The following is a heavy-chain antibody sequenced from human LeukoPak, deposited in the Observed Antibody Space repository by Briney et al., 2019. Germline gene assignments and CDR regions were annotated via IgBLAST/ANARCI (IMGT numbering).Heavy chain of an antibody. CDR2: ISGSGAGT. Sequence: GGSLRLSCAASGFTFSSYAMSWVRQAPGKGLKWVSTISGSGAGTYYADSVKGRFTISRDDSKNTLYLQMNSLRAEDTAVYYCARDLVVNYYYYYGMDVWGQGTTVTVSS. D-gene: IGHD2-15*01. V-gene: IGHV3-23*01. CDR3: ARDLVVNYYYYYGMDV. J-gene: IGHJ6*02. CDR1: GFTFSSYA.